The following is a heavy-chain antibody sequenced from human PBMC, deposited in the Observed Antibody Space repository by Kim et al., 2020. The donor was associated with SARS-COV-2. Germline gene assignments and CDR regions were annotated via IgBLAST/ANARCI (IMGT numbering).Heavy chain of an antibody. CDR3: ARDLGLVRAYYYGMDV. J-gene: IGHJ6*02. Sequence: KFQGRVTITADESTSTAYMELSSLRSEDTAVYYCARDLGLVRAYYYGMDVWGQGTTVTVSS. V-gene: IGHV1-69*01. D-gene: IGHD6-13*01.